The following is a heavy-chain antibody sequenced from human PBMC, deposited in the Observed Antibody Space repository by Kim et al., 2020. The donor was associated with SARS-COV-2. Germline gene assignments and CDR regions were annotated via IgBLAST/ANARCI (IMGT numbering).Heavy chain of an antibody. Sequence: SETLSLTCTVSGGSFSSGGYYWSWIRQHPGKGLEWTVYIYYSGSTYYNLSLESRVTISVDTSKNQFSLKLSSVSASVTAVYHCARDLHDCSQFWGQGTL. V-gene: IGHV4-31*03. D-gene: IGHD3-22*01. CDR1: GGSFSSGGYY. CDR3: ARDLHDCSQF. J-gene: IGHJ4*02. CDR2: IYYSGST.